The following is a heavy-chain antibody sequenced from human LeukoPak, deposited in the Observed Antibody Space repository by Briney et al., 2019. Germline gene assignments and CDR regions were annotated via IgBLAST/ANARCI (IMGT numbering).Heavy chain of an antibody. V-gene: IGHV3-30*18. J-gene: IGHJ3*02. D-gene: IGHD1-1*01. Sequence: GGSLRLSCAASGFTFSSYGMHWVRQAPGKGLEWVAVISYDGSYKYYADSVKGRFTISRDNSKNTLYLQMNSLRAEDTAVYYCAKDQGEERGAFDIWGQGTMVTVSS. CDR3: AKDQGEERGAFDI. CDR1: GFTFSSYG. CDR2: ISYDGSYK.